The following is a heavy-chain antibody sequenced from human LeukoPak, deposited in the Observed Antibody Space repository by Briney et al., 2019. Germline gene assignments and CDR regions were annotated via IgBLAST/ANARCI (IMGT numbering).Heavy chain of an antibody. CDR3: ARDACSSTSCYKSVDY. CDR2: ISAYNGNT. V-gene: IGHV1-18*01. CDR1: GYTFTSYG. Sequence: ASVKVSCKASGYTFTSYGISWVRQAPGQGLEWMGWISAYNGNTNYAQKLQGRVTMTTDTSTSTAYMELRSLRSDDTAVYYCARDACSSTSCYKSVDYWGRGTLVTVSS. J-gene: IGHJ4*02. D-gene: IGHD2-2*02.